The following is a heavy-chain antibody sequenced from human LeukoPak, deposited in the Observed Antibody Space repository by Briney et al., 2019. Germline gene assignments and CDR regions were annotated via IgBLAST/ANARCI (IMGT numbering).Heavy chain of an antibody. CDR2: IISIFGTA. D-gene: IGHD6-13*01. CDR1: GGTFSSYA. J-gene: IGHJ4*02. CDR3: ARDVPSSAAGTYYFDY. V-gene: IGHV1-69*13. Sequence: GASVKVSCKASGGTFSSYAISWVRQAPGQGLEWMGGIISIFGTANYAQKFQGRVTITADESTSTAYMELSSLRSEDTAVYYCARDVPSSAAGTYYFDYWGQGTLVTVSS.